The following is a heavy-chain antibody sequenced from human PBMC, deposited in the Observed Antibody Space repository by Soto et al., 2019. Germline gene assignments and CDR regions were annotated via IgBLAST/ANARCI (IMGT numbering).Heavy chain of an antibody. D-gene: IGHD3-22*01. J-gene: IGHJ4*02. Sequence: GGSLRLSCAASGFTFSSYAMSWVRQAPGKGLEWVSAISGSGGSTYYADSVKGRFTISRDNSKNTLYLQMNGLRAEDTAVYYCAKDPEYYYDSSGFYFDFWGQGTLVTVSS. CDR3: AKDPEYYYDSSGFYFDF. CDR1: GFTFSSYA. V-gene: IGHV3-23*01. CDR2: ISGSGGST.